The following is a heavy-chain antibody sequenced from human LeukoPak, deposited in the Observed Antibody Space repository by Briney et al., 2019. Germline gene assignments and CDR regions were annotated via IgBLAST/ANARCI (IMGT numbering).Heavy chain of an antibody. V-gene: IGHV3-7*01. CDR2: IKQDGSEK. CDR3: ASTGYRYCSSTSCFP. D-gene: IGHD2-2*01. CDR1: GFTFSSYW. J-gene: IGHJ4*02. Sequence: GGSLRLSGAASGFTFSSYWMSWVRQAPGKGLEWVANIKQDGSEKYYVDSVKGRFTISRDNAKNSLYLQMNSLRAEDTAVYYCASTGYRYCSSTSCFPWGQGTLVTVSS.